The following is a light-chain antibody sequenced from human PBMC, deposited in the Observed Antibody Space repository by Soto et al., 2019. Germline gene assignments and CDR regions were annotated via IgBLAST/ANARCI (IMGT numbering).Light chain of an antibody. Sequence: EILMTQSPGTLSASPGERATLSCRASQSVSSNVAWYQQKPGQAPRLLIYAVSTRATGIPARFSGSGSGTELSLNISSLQSEDFAVDYCQQYNKMPLTFGEGTKVEIK. V-gene: IGKV3-15*01. CDR3: QQYNKMPLT. J-gene: IGKJ1*01. CDR1: QSVSSN. CDR2: AVS.